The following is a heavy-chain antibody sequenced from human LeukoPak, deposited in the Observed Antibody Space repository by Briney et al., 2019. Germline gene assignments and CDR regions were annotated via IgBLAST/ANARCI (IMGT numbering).Heavy chain of an antibody. CDR3: ARDVGVVMYDY. Sequence: PGGSLRLSCAASGFTFSDYGMSWVRQTPGKGLEWVSTICGDCGNTHYADSVKGRFTISRDNSKNTLYLQMSSLRAEDSALYYCARDVGVVMYDYWGQGIPVTVSS. V-gene: IGHV3-23*01. J-gene: IGHJ4*02. CDR1: GFTFSDYG. CDR2: ICGDCGNT. D-gene: IGHD3-3*01.